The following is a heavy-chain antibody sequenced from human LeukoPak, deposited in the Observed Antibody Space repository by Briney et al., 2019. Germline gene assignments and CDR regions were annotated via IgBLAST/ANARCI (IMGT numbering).Heavy chain of an antibody. CDR3: ASLAMTGAAGRGYLDS. CDR2: TLYDGSS. J-gene: IGHJ4*02. V-gene: IGHV4-39*01. CDR1: GGSIISSSHY. D-gene: IGHD3-9*01. Sequence: SETLSLTCTISGGSIISSSHYWGWIRQPPGKGLEWIVSVIGSTLYDGSSGYNPSLNSRLTISVDTSKNQFSLRLRSVTAADTAIYFCASLAMTGAAGRGYLDSWGQGTLVTVS.